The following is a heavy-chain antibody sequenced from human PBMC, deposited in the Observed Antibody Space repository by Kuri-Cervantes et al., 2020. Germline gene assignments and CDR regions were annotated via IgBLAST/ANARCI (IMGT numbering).Heavy chain of an antibody. CDR2: ISYDGSNK. V-gene: IGHV3-30*18. CDR3: AKGPGGSSSGWYVGID. D-gene: IGHD6-19*01. Sequence: GESLKISCAASGFTFSSYGMHWVRQAPGKGLEWVAVISYDGSNKYYADSVKGRFTISRDNSKNALYLQMNSLRAEDTAVYYCAKGPGGSSSGWYVGIDWGQGTLVTVSS. J-gene: IGHJ4*02. CDR1: GFTFSSYG.